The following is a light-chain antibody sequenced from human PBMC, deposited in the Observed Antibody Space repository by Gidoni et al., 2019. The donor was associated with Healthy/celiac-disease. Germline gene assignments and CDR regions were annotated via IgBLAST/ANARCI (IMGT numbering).Light chain of an antibody. V-gene: IGKV3-15*01. CDR1: QSVSSN. CDR3: QQYNNWPTWT. J-gene: IGKJ1*01. Sequence: EIVMTQSPDTLSVSPGERATLSCRASQSVSSNLAWYQKKPGQAPRLLIYGASTRATGIPARFSGSGSGTEFTLTISSLQSEDFAVYYCQQYNNWPTWTFGQGTKVEIK. CDR2: GAS.